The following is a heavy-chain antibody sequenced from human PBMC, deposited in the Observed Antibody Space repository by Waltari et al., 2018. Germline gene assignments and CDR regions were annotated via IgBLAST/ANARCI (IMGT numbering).Heavy chain of an antibody. CDR1: GFTYSSYW. CDR3: ARDTLGAAGY. Sequence: EVQLVESGGGLVQPGGSLRLSCAASGFTYSSYWMSWVRQAPGEGLEWGCSIKQDGSEMNDVDSVRGRFTISRDNAKNSLFLQMNSLRTEDTAVYYCARDTLGAAGYWGQGTLITVSS. D-gene: IGHD2-15*01. CDR2: IKQDGSEM. V-gene: IGHV3-7*01. J-gene: IGHJ4*02.